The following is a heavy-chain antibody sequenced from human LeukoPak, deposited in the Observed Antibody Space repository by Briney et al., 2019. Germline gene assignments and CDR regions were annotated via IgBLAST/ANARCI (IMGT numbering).Heavy chain of an antibody. Sequence: PGGSLRLSCAASGFTFSSYSMNWVRQAPGKGLEWVSSISSSSSYIYCADSVKGRFTISRDNAKNSLYLQMNSLRAEDTAVYYCAREEYSGSYYFDYWGQGTLVTVSS. V-gene: IGHV3-21*01. CDR3: AREEYSGSYYFDY. J-gene: IGHJ4*02. CDR2: ISSSSSYI. CDR1: GFTFSSYS. D-gene: IGHD1-26*01.